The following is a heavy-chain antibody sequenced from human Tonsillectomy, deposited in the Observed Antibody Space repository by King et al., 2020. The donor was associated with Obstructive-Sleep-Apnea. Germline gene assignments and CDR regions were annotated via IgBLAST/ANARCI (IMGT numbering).Heavy chain of an antibody. CDR1: GYTFTGYY. CDR3: ATVAIATATYYFDY. Sequence: QLVQSGAEVKKPGASLKVSCKASGYTFTGYYIHWVRQAPGQGLEWMGWINPYSGGTNYAQNFQGKVTMTRDTSVNTAYMELTRLRSDDTAVYYCATVAIATATYYFDYWGQGTLVTVSS. CDR2: INPYSGGT. V-gene: IGHV1-2*02. J-gene: IGHJ4*02. D-gene: IGHD4-17*01.